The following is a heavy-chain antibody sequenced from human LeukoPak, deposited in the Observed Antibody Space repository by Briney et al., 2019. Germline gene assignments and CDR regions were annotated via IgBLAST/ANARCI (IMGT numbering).Heavy chain of an antibody. CDR1: GFTFRSYG. Sequence: GGSLRLSCAASGFTFRSYGMHWVRQAPGKGLEWVAFISYDGSNKYYADSVKGRFTISRDNSKNTLYLQMNSLRAEDTAVYYCARDLSWFGEFDYWGQGTLVTVSS. CDR2: ISYDGSNK. D-gene: IGHD3-10*01. V-gene: IGHV3-30*03. J-gene: IGHJ4*02. CDR3: ARDLSWFGEFDY.